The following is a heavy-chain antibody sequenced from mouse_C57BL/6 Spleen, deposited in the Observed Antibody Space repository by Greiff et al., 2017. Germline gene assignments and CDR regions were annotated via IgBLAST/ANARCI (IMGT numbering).Heavy chain of an antibody. CDR3: TKGRYTFAY. V-gene: IGHV14-1*01. D-gene: IGHD1-3*01. CDR2: IDPEDGDT. Sequence: EVQLQQSGAELVRPGASVKLSCTASGFTFTDYYMHWVKQRPEQGLEWIGRIDPEDGDTEYAPSFQGKDTMTADTSSNTAYLQLSGVTSEDTAGDYCTKGRYTFAYWGQGTMVTVSA. J-gene: IGHJ3*01. CDR1: GFTFTDYY.